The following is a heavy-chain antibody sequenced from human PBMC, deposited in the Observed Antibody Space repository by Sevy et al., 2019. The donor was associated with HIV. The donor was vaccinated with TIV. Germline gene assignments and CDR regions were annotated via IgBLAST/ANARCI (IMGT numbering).Heavy chain of an antibody. V-gene: IGHV3-53*01. CDR1: GFTVSRNY. CDR2: IYSGGIT. CDR3: ARERKVGATWGGFDY. D-gene: IGHD1-26*01. J-gene: IGHJ4*02. Sequence: GGSLRLSCAASGFTVSRNYMSWVRQAPGKGLEWVSVIYSGGITYYADSVKGRFTISRDNSKNTLYLQMNSLRAEDTAVYYCARERKVGATWGGFDYWGQGTMVTVSS.